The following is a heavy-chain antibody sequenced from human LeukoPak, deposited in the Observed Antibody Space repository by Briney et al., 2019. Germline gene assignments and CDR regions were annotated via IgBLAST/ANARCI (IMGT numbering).Heavy chain of an antibody. J-gene: IGHJ4*02. V-gene: IGHV3-21*01. CDR2: ISSSSSYI. D-gene: IGHD3-10*01. Sequence: GGSLRLSCAASGFTFSSYTMNWVRQAPGKGLEWVSSISSSSSYIYHADSVKGRFTFSRDNAKNSLYLQMNSLRAEDTAVYYCARSGWFGELGFDYWGQGTLVTVSP. CDR1: GFTFSSYT. CDR3: ARSGWFGELGFDY.